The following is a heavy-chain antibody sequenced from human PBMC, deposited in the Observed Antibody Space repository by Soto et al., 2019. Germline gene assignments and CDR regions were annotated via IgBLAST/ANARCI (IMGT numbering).Heavy chain of an antibody. CDR2: IKSRSDGGTT. CDR1: GFTFSDAW. CDR3: TTDLWRIAVVDLASGFYNP. Sequence: PGGSLRLSCAASGFTFSDAWMSWVRQAPGKGLEWVGRIKSRSDGGTTDYAAPVKGRFTISRDDSKNMLYLQMNSLKSEDTALYYCTTDLWRIAVVDLASGFYNPWGQGTQVTVSS. V-gene: IGHV3-15*01. D-gene: IGHD2-15*01. J-gene: IGHJ5*02.